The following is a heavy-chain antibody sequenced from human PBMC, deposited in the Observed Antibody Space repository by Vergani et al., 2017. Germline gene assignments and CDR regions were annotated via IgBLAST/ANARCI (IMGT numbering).Heavy chain of an antibody. Sequence: QVQLVESGGGVVQPGWSLRLSCAASGFPFSSYAMHWVRQAPGKGLEWVAVISYDGSNKYYADSVKGRFTISRDNSKNTLYLQMNSLRAEDTAVYYCARDAGPVSSSWYGYWGQGTLVTVSS. CDR2: ISYDGSNK. D-gene: IGHD6-13*01. CDR1: GFPFSSYA. CDR3: ARDAGPVSSSWYGY. V-gene: IGHV3-30*04. J-gene: IGHJ4*02.